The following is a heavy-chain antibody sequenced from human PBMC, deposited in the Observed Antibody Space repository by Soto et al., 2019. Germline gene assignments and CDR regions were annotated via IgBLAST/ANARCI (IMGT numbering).Heavy chain of an antibody. CDR3: ARSVYPGNP. CDR1: GFTFSSYE. J-gene: IGHJ5*02. CDR2: ISSSGSTI. Sequence: LRLSCAASGFTFSSYEMNWVRQAPGKGLVWVSYISSSGSTIYYADSVKGRFAISRDTAKNSLYLQMNSLTAEDTAAYYCARSVYPGNPWGQGNMVTFSS. D-gene: IGHD2-2*02. V-gene: IGHV3-48*03.